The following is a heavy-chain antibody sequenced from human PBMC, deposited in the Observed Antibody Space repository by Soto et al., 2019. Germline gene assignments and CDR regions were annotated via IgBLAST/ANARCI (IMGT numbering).Heavy chain of an antibody. V-gene: IGHV3-23*01. Sequence: HPGGSLRLSCTASGFTFSSYAMSWVRQAPGKGLEWVSAISGSGGSTYYADSVKGRFTISRDNSKNTLYLQMNSLRAEDTAVYYCAKDIVDYGDLQDYYYGMDVWGQGTTVTVSS. CDR3: AKDIVDYGDLQDYYYGMDV. CDR1: GFTFSSYA. J-gene: IGHJ6*02. D-gene: IGHD4-17*01. CDR2: ISGSGGST.